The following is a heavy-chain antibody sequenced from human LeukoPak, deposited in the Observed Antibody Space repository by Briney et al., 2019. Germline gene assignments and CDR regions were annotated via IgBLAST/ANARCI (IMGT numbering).Heavy chain of an antibody. CDR2: TYYRSKWYS. Sequence: SQTLSLTCAIFGDSVSSNSAAWNWIGQSPSRGLEWLGRTYYRSKWYSDYAVSMKGRISISPDTSKNQFSLQLSSVTAADTAVYYCARSTWLLDKWGQGTLVTVSS. D-gene: IGHD3-22*01. J-gene: IGHJ4*02. CDR1: GDSVSSNSAA. V-gene: IGHV6-1*01. CDR3: ARSTWLLDK.